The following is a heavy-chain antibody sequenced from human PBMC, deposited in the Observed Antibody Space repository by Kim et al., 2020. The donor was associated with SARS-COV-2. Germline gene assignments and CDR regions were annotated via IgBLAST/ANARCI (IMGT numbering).Heavy chain of an antibody. CDR1: GFAFRSYA. D-gene: IGHD2-2*01. CDR3: AKGRLGNSTSCYHY. V-gene: IGHV3-23*01. CDR2: IGGDGDTT. Sequence: GGSLRLSCAVSGFAFRSYAMTCVRQAPGKGREWVSSIGGDGDTTYYADSVRGRLTISRDNTNNAVYLQMNSLSAEDTAKYYCAKGRLGNSTSCYHYWGQG. J-gene: IGHJ4*01.